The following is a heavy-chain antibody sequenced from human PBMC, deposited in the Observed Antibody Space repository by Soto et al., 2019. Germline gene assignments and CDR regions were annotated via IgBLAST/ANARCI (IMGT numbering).Heavy chain of an antibody. J-gene: IGHJ6*02. CDR3: ARGSSSSYKYYYGMDV. V-gene: IGHV4-4*02. D-gene: IGHD6-6*01. CDR1: GGSISSSNW. Sequence: QVQLQESGPGLVKPSGTLSLTCAVSGGSISSSNWWSWVRQPPGKGLEWIGEVYHSGSTNYNPSLKSRVTMSVDNSKNQFSLKLTSVTAADTAVYYCARGSSSSYKYYYGMDVWGQGTTVTVSS. CDR2: VYHSGST.